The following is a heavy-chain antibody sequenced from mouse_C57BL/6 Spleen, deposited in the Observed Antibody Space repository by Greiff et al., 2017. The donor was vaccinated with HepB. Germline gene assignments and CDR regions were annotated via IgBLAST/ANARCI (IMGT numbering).Heavy chain of an antibody. J-gene: IGHJ4*01. V-gene: IGHV5-4*03. CDR3: ARGEWLYAMDY. CDR1: GFTFSSYA. CDR2: ISDGGSYT. Sequence: EVKVVESGGGLVKPGGSLKLSCAASGFTFSSYAMSWVRQTPEKRLEWVATISDGGSYTYYPDNVKGRFTISRDNAKNNLYLQMSHLKSEDTAMYYCARGEWLYAMDYWGQGTSVTVSS. D-gene: IGHD1-2*01.